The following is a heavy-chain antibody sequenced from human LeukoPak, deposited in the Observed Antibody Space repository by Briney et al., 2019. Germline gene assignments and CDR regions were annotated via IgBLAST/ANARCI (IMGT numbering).Heavy chain of an antibody. CDR3: AREGSGVYFYYFDY. V-gene: IGHV3-7*01. Sequence: TGGSLRLSCAASGFTFSTYWMGWVRQAPGKGLEWVANINRDGGEKDYVDSVKGRFTISRDNAKNSLYLQMNSLSAEDTAVYYCAREGSGVYFYYFDYWGQGTLVTVSS. CDR1: GFTFSTYW. J-gene: IGHJ4*02. D-gene: IGHD5/OR15-5a*01. CDR2: INRDGGEK.